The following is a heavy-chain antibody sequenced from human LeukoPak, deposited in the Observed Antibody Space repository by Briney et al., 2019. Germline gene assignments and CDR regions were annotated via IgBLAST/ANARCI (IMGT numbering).Heavy chain of an antibody. D-gene: IGHD1-14*01. V-gene: IGHV3-23*01. Sequence: GGSLRLSCAASGFTFSSYAMSWVRQAPGQGLEWFSAISGSGGSTYYADSVKCRFTISRDNSKNTLYLQMNSLRAEDTAVYYCAKDRKVLYDWFDPWGQGTLVTVSS. CDR3: AKDRKVLYDWFDP. J-gene: IGHJ5*02. CDR1: GFTFSSYA. CDR2: ISGSGGST.